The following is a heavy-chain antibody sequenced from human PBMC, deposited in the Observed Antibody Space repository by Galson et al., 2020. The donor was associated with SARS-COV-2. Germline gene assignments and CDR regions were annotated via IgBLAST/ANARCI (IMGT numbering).Heavy chain of an antibody. CDR2: ISGTSTNI. V-gene: IGHV3-21*06. D-gene: IGHD5-18*01. CDR3: TRERGYSYGYSDY. Sequence: NSGGSLRLSCAASGFTFSSYSMNWVRQALGKGLEWVSSISGTSTNIYYADSVKGRFTISRDNAKNSLYLQMNSLGTEDTAVYYCTRERGYSYGYSDYWGQGTLVTVSS. CDR1: GFTFSSYS. J-gene: IGHJ4*02.